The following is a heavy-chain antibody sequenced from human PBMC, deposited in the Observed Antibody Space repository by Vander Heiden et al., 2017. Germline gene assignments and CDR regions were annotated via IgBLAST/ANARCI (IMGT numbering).Heavy chain of an antibody. CDR2: IYTGGST. J-gene: IGHJ4*02. CDR1: GGSMGNYY. V-gene: IGHV4-4*07. CDR3: VGNYYDSRGYYFIDS. D-gene: IGHD3-22*01. Sequence: QVQLQESGPGLVRPSETLSLTCAVSGGSMGNYYWTWLWHLAGKALEWLGRIYTGGSTNYNPSLKGRVTMSVATSKNQFSLELASVTAADTAVYYCVGNYYDSRGYYFIDSWGQGTLVTVS.